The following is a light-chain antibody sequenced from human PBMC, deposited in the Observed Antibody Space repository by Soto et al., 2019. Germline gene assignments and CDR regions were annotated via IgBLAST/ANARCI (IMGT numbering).Light chain of an antibody. J-gene: IGKJ5*01. CDR1: QSVSGSY. CDR2: GAS. V-gene: IGKV3-20*01. CDR3: QQYGSSPIT. Sequence: EIVLTQSPGTLSLSPGETATLSCRASQSVSGSYLAWYQHKPGQAPRLLIYGASSRATGIPDRFSGSGSGIDFTLTISRLESEDFAVYYCQQYGSSPITFGQGTRLEIK.